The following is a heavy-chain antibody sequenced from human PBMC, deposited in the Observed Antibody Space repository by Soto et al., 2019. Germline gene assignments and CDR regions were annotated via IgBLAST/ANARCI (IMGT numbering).Heavy chain of an antibody. CDR2: TYYRSKWYN. CDR1: GDSVSSNSAA. J-gene: IGHJ6*02. Sequence: SQTLSLTCAISGDSVSSNSAAWNWIRQSPSRGLEWLGRTYYRSKWYNDYAVSVKGRITINPDTSKNQFSLQLNSVTPEDTAVYYCARESRVGATISYYYGMDVWGQGTTVTVSS. CDR3: ARESRVGATISYYYGMDV. D-gene: IGHD1-26*01. V-gene: IGHV6-1*01.